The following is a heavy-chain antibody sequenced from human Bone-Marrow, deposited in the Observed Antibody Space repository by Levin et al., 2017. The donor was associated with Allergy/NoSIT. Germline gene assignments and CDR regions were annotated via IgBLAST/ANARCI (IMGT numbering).Heavy chain of an antibody. Sequence: GESLKISCKASGYTFTGYYMHWVRQAPGQGLEWMGWINPNSGGTNYAQKFQGWVTMTRDTSISTAYMELSRLRSDDTAVYYCARSYYDFWSGYYGGFDPWGQGTLVTVSS. CDR2: INPNSGGT. J-gene: IGHJ5*02. CDR3: ARSYYDFWSGYYGGFDP. V-gene: IGHV1-2*04. D-gene: IGHD3-3*01. CDR1: GYTFTGYY.